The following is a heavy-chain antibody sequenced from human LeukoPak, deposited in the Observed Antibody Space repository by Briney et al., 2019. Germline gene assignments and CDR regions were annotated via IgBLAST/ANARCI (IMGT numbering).Heavy chain of an antibody. CDR3: ARAAGIAAGSMNN. CDR2: MSPNTGNT. Sequence: ASVKVSCKASGYTFTTYDINWVRQATGQGLEWMGWMSPNTGNTGYVQKFQGRVTMTRNTSISTAYMELSSLTSEDTAVYYCARAAGIAAGSMNNWGQGTLVTVSS. V-gene: IGHV1-8*01. J-gene: IGHJ4*02. CDR1: GYTFTTYD. D-gene: IGHD6-13*01.